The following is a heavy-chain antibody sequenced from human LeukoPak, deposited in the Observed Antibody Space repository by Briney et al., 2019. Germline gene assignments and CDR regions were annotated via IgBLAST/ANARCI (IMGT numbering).Heavy chain of an antibody. J-gene: IGHJ5*02. D-gene: IGHD1-26*01. CDR3: ARDWAPLSGNYYDAWFDP. CDR2: ISADNGNT. Sequence: GASVKVSCKASGYTFTSYGISWVRQAPGQGLEWMGWISADNGNTKYAQKLQGRVTMTTDTSTSTAYMELRSLRSEDTAVYYCARDWAPLSGNYYDAWFDPWGQGTLVTVSS. CDR1: GYTFTSYG. V-gene: IGHV1-18*01.